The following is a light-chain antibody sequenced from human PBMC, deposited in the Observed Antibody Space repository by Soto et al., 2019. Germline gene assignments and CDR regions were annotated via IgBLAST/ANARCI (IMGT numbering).Light chain of an antibody. CDR2: EDI. CDR3: CSYATTYTFV. Sequence: QYVLTQAACVSGSPGQSITISCTGTISDVGSYNLVSWYQQHPGKAPRLLIYEDIKRPSGVSNRFSGSKSGYTASLTISGLQAEDEADYYCCSYATTYTFVFGTGTKVTVL. CDR1: ISDVGSYNL. J-gene: IGLJ1*01. V-gene: IGLV2-23*02.